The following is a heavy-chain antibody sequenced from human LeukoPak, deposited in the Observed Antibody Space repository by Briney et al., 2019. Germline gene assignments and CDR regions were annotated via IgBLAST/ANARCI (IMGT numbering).Heavy chain of an antibody. CDR1: GGTFSSYA. V-gene: IGHV1-69*04. J-gene: IGHJ4*02. CDR2: IIPILGIA. CDR3: ARLGGYNWTYETNYYFDY. Sequence: AASVKVSCKASGGTFSSYAISRVRQAPGQGLEWMGRIIPILGIANYAQKFQGRVTITADKSTSTAYMELSSLRSEDTAVYYCARLGGYNWTYETNYYFDYWGQGTLVTVSS. D-gene: IGHD1-7*01.